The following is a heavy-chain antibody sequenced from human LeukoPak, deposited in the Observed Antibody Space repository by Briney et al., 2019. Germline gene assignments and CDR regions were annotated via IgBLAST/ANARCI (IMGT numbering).Heavy chain of an antibody. CDR3: AKAGLRAYYYDSSGFYYLDY. J-gene: IGHJ4*02. V-gene: IGHV1-58*01. D-gene: IGHD3-22*01. CDR2: IVVDSGNT. Sequence: SVTVSCKASGFTFTSSAVQWVRQARGQRLEWIGWIVVDSGNTNYAQKFQERVTITRDMSTSTAYMELSSLRSEDTAVYYCAKAGLRAYYYDSSGFYYLDYWGQGTLVSVST. CDR1: GFTFTSSA.